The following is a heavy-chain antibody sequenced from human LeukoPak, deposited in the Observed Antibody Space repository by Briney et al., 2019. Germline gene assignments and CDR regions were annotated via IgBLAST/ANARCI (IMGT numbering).Heavy chain of an antibody. V-gene: IGHV3-23*01. CDR2: ISGSEGST. Sequence: GGSLRLSCAASGFTFSGYAMSWVCQAPGKGLEWVSTISGSEGSTYYADAVKGRFTISRDNSKNTLYLQMNSLRAEDTAVYYCAKQPISGSSTWYFDCWGQGTLVTVSS. CDR1: GFTFSGYA. D-gene: IGHD6-13*01. J-gene: IGHJ4*02. CDR3: AKQPISGSSTWYFDC.